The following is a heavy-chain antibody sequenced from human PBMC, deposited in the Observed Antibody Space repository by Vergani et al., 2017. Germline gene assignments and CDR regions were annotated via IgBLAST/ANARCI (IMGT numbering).Heavy chain of an antibody. CDR3: ARQKDYYMDV. J-gene: IGHJ6*03. CDR1: NASMNGFF. Sequence: QESGPGVVKPSETLSLVCTVSNASMNGFFWGWVRQPAGKGLEWIGYIYYSGTTYYNPSLESRLTISLDTSENHLSLKLTSVTAADTAVYYCARQKDYYMDVWGKGATVTVS. CDR2: IYYSGTT. V-gene: IGHV4-59*06.